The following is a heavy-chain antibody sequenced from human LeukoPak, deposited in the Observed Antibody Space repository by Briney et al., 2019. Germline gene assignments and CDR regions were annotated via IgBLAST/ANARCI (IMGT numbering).Heavy chain of an antibody. CDR3: ATDQEFYFDY. Sequence: SETLSLTCTVSGGSISSYYWSWIRQPAGKGLEWIGRVYSTGSTNYNPSLKSRVTMSVDKSENQLSLKLTSATAADTAVYYCATDQEFYFDYWGQGTLVTVSS. CDR2: VYSTGST. J-gene: IGHJ4*02. CDR1: GGSISSYY. V-gene: IGHV4-4*07.